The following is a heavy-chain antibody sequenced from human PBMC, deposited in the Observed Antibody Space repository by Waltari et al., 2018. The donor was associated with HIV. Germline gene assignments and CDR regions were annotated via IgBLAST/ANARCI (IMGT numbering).Heavy chain of an antibody. V-gene: IGHV1-18*01. Sequence: QVHLVQSGAEVQMPGASVRVCCKTSGYIFTHYGVSWVRQAPGQGLEWLGWISGYNANTNYAQRLQGRVTLTTDTSTSTAYMELRSLRSDDTAVYYCARGLGGSYYYGVDVWGQGTTVTVS. CDR3: ARGLGGSYYYGVDV. CDR1: GYIFTHYG. CDR2: ISGYNANT. J-gene: IGHJ6*02.